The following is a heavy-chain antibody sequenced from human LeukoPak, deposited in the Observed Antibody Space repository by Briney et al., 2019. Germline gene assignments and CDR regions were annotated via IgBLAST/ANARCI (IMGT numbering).Heavy chain of an antibody. V-gene: IGHV3-53*04. D-gene: IGHD1-26*01. CDR1: GFTVSSNY. CDR3: ARDRIVGAKYYYGMDV. CDR2: IYSGGST. J-gene: IGHJ6*02. Sequence: GGSLRLSCAASGFTVSSNYMSWVRQAPGKGLEWVSVIYSGGSTYYADSVKGRFTISRHNSKNTLYLQMNSLRAEDTAVYYCARDRIVGAKYYYGMDVWGQGTMVTVSS.